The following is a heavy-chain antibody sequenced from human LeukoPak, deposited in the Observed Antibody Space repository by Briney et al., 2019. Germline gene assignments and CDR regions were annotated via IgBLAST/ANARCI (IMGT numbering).Heavy chain of an antibody. J-gene: IGHJ4*02. D-gene: IGHD2-8*01. CDR3: AKEESVCNDGLCRYFDY. CDR2: INWDGGTI. CDR1: GFTFTSSA. Sequence: PGGSLRLSCTASGFTFTSSAMHWVRQGPEKGLEWVSTINWDGGTIDYADSVRGRFTISRDNAKNSLYLQMNSLTVGDTALYYCAKEESVCNDGLCRYFDYWGQGSLVIVSS. V-gene: IGHV3-9*01.